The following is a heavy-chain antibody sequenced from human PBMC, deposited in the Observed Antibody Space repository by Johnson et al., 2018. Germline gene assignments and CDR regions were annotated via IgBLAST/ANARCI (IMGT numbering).Heavy chain of an antibody. CDR1: GFTFSDYY. D-gene: IGHD2-15*01. J-gene: IGHJ1*01. CDR3: ARAPTQSAEYFQH. V-gene: IGHV3-11*04. CDR2: ISSSGSTI. Sequence: VQLVESGGGLVQHGGSLRLSCAASGFTFSDYYMSWIRQAPGKGLEWVSYISSSGSTIYYADSVKGRFTISRDNAKNSLYLQMNSRRAEDTAVYYCARAPTQSAEYFQHWGQGTLVTVAS.